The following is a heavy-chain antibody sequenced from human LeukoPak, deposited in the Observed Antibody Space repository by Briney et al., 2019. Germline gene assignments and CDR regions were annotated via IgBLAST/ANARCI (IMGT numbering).Heavy chain of an antibody. CDR2: IHADSGRT. Sequence: GGSLRLSCATSGFTFSSYAMSWVRQAPGKGLEWVAGIHADSGRTYHADSVKGRFTISRDNSKNTLYLQMNSLRAEDTAVYYCAKDLYSQWLGSWFDYWGQGTLVTVSS. J-gene: IGHJ4*02. V-gene: IGHV3-23*01. CDR3: AKDLYSQWLGSWFDY. D-gene: IGHD6-19*01. CDR1: GFTFSSYA.